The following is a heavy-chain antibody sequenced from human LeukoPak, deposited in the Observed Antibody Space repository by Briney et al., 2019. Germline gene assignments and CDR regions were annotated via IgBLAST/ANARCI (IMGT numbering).Heavy chain of an antibody. CDR2: ISSGSSTI. V-gene: IGHV3-48*01. Sequence: PGGSLRLSCAASGFTFSSYSMTWVRQAPGKGLEWVSYISSGSSTIYYADSVRGRFTISRDNAKNSLYLQMNSLRAEDTAVYYCARDIAVGGSWFDPWGQGTLVTVSS. CDR1: GFTFSSYS. CDR3: ARDIAVGGSWFDP. D-gene: IGHD6-19*01. J-gene: IGHJ5*02.